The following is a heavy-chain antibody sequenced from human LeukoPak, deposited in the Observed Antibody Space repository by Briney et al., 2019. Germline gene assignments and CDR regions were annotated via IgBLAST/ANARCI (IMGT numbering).Heavy chain of an antibody. D-gene: IGHD6-13*01. V-gene: IGHV1-2*02. Sequence: ASVKVSCKASGYTFTGYYMHWVRQAPGQGLEWMGWINPNSGGTNYAQKFQGRVTMTRDTSISTAYMELSRLRSDDTAVYYCARHSSSTPYFAYWGQGTLVTVSS. J-gene: IGHJ4*02. CDR1: GYTFTGYY. CDR2: INPNSGGT. CDR3: ARHSSSTPYFAY.